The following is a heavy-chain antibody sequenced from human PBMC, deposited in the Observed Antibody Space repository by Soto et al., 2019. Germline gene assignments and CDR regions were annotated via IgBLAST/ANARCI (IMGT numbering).Heavy chain of an antibody. CDR1: GYTFTGYY. J-gene: IGHJ6*02. D-gene: IGHD3-3*01. CDR2: INPNSGGT. V-gene: IGHV1-2*04. CDR3: ARLSSDDFWSGYYPTLYYYYGMDV. Sequence: ASVKVSCKASGYTFTGYYMHWVRQAPGQGLEWMGWINPNSGGTNYAQKFQGWVTMTRDTSISTAYMELSRLRSDDTAVYYCARLSSDDFWSGYYPTLYYYYGMDVWGQGTTVTVSS.